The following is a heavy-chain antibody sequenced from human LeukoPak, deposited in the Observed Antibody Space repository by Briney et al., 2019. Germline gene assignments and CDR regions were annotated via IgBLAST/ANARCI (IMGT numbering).Heavy chain of an antibody. Sequence: PSETLSLTCTVSGGSISSSSYYWGWIRQPPGKGLEWIGSIYYSGSTYYNPSLKSRVTISVDTSKNQFSLKLSSVAAADTAVYYCARRDGEAAAFDYWGQGTLVTVSS. V-gene: IGHV4-39*01. CDR1: GGSISSSSYY. CDR2: IYYSGST. J-gene: IGHJ4*02. D-gene: IGHD6-13*01. CDR3: ARRDGEAAAFDY.